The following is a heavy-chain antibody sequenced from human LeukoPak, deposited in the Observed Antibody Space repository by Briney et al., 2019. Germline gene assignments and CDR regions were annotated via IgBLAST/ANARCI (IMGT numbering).Heavy chain of an antibody. J-gene: IGHJ4*02. V-gene: IGHV3-23*01. CDR1: GFTFSSYA. Sequence: PGGSLRLSCAASGFTFSSYAMSWVRQAPGKGLEWVSAISGSGGSTHYADSVKGRFTISRDNSKNTLYLQMNSLRAEDTAVYYCAKAADLWLLRNYFDYWGQGTLVTVSS. CDR2: ISGSGGST. CDR3: AKAADLWLLRNYFDY. D-gene: IGHD3-22*01.